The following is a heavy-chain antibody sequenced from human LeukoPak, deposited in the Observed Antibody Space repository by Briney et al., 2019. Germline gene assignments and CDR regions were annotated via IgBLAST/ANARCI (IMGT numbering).Heavy chain of an antibody. CDR3: ATGADSSGYFDY. V-gene: IGHV4-39*01. D-gene: IGHD3-22*01. Sequence: SETLSLTCTVSRGSISSSSYYWGWIRQPPGKGLEWIGSIYYSGSTYYNPSLKSRVTISVDTSKNQFSLKLSSVTAADTAVYYCATGADSSGYFDYWGQGTLVTVSS. J-gene: IGHJ4*02. CDR2: IYYSGST. CDR1: RGSISSSSYY.